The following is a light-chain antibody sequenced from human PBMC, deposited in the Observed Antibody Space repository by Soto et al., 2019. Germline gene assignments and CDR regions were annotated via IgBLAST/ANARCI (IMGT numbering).Light chain of an antibody. CDR3: QQRSNWPLT. CDR1: QSVSSY. V-gene: IGKV3-11*01. Sequence: EIVLTQSPATLSLSPGERATLSCRTSQSVSSYLAWYQQKPGQAPRILIYDVSNRATGIPARFSGSGSGTDFTRTISSLEHEDFAAYYCQQRSNWPLTFGGGTKVEIK. CDR2: DVS. J-gene: IGKJ4*01.